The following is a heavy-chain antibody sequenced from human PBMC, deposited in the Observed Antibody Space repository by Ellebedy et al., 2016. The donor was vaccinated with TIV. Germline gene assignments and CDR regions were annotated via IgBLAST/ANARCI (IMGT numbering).Heavy chain of an antibody. D-gene: IGHD1-1*01. V-gene: IGHV4-61*01. Sequence: SETLSPTXAVPGGSVSSANYYWSWIRQPPGKGLEWIGYSHHTGNSNYNASLRGRATISVDTSRNQFSLRLTSVTAADTAVYYWAGAILGTYGIDVWGQGTTVTVS. CDR2: SHHTGNS. CDR3: AGAILGTYGIDV. J-gene: IGHJ6*02. CDR1: GGSVSSANYY.